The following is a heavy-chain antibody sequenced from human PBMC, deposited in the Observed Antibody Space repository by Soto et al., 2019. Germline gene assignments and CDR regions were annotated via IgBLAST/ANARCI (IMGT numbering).Heavy chain of an antibody. J-gene: IGHJ3*02. CDR3: AGGGSSSSNAFDI. CDR1: GGSVSSNSAA. D-gene: IGHD6-6*01. Sequence: SQTLSLTCASSGGSVSSNSAAWNWIRKSPSRGLEWLGRTYYRSKWYNDYAVSVKSRITINPDTSKNQFSLQLNSVTPEDTAVYYCAGGGSSSSNAFDIWGQGTMVTVS. CDR2: TYYRSKWYN. V-gene: IGHV6-1*01.